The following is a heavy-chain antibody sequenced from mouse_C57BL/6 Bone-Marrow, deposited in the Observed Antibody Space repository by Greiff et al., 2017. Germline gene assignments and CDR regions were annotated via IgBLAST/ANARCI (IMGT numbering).Heavy chain of an antibody. J-gene: IGHJ4*01. CDR2: IRNKANGYTT. CDR1: GFTFTDYY. D-gene: IGHD4-1*01. Sequence: EVQRVESGRGLVQPGGSLSLSCAASGFTFTDYYMSWVRQPPGKALEWLGFIRNKANGYTTEYSASVKGRFTISRDNSQSILYLQMNALRAEDSDTYYCANDGSMGAMDYWGQGTSVTVSS. V-gene: IGHV7-3*03. CDR3: ANDGSMGAMDY.